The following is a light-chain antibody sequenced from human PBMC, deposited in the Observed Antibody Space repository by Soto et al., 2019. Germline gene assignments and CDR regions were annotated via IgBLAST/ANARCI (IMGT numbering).Light chain of an antibody. Sequence: DIQMTQSPSTLSASVGDRVTITCRASQSISSWLAWYQQKPGKAPKLLIYKASSLESGVPSRFSGSGSGTEFTLTISSLQPDDFATYYCQQYNSQFFGPGTKVDIK. CDR2: KAS. V-gene: IGKV1-5*03. CDR3: QQYNSQF. CDR1: QSISSW. J-gene: IGKJ3*01.